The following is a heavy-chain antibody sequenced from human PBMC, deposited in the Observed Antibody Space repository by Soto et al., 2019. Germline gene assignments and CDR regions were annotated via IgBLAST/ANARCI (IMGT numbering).Heavy chain of an antibody. CDR3: AKEVAAGGTFAY. V-gene: IGHV1-2*02. J-gene: IGHJ4*02. CDR1: GYTFTGHY. CDR2: INPNNGGT. Sequence: QVQLVQSGAEVKMPGASVKVSCKSSGYTFTGHYLHWVRQAPGQGLEWMGWINPNNGGTNYAQKFQDRVTMTRDTSISTAYMELSRLRSDDTAVYYCAKEVAAGGTFAYWGQGTLVTFSS. D-gene: IGHD2-15*01.